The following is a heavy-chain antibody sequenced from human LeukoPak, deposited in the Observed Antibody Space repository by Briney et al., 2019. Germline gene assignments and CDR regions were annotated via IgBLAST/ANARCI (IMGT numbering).Heavy chain of an antibody. CDR3: ARDRMDTWTYFDY. D-gene: IGHD5-18*01. Sequence: GASVKVSCRSSGYTFTTYGITWVRQAPGQGLEWMGWISTYNGNTNYAQKLQGRVTMTTDTSTSTAYMELRSLRSDDTAMYYCARDRMDTWTYFDYWGQGTLVTVSS. CDR2: ISTYNGNT. J-gene: IGHJ4*02. V-gene: IGHV1-18*01. CDR1: GYTFTTYG.